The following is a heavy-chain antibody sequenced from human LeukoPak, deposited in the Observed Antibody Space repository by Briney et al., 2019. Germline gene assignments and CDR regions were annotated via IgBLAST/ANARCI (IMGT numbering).Heavy chain of an antibody. J-gene: IGHJ2*01. CDR1: GYTFTGYY. D-gene: IGHD4-23*01. CDR3: ARHPGKVTHDWYFDL. CDR2: INPDSGIT. V-gene: IGHV1-2*02. Sequence: GASVKVSCKASGYTFTGYYMHWVRQAPGQGLEWMAWINPDSGITNSAQKLQRRVPMTRDTSTTTAYTVPSRLSSDDTAVYYRARHPGKVTHDWYFDLWGRGTLVTVSS.